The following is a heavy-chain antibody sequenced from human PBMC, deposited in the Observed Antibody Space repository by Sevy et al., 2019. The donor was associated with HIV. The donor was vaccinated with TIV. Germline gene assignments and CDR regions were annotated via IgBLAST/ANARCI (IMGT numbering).Heavy chain of an antibody. D-gene: IGHD2-2*01. CDR3: ARHCSSISCSHVFDI. J-gene: IGHJ3*02. CDR1: GGSFSGYY. Sequence: SETLSLTCAVYGGSFSGYYWSWIRQPPGKGLEWIGEINQGGSTNYNPSLKSRVTISLDTSKNQFSLKLTSMTAADTALYYCARHCSSISCSHVFDIWGQGTMVTVSS. CDR2: INQGGST. V-gene: IGHV4-34*01.